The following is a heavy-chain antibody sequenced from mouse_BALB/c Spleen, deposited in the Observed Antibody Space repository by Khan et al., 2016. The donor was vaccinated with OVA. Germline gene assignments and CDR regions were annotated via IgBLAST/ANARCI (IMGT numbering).Heavy chain of an antibody. CDR1: GYTFTSYY. Sequence: QVRLQQSGAELVKPGASVRLSCKASGYTFTSYYLYWVKQRPGQGLEWIGDINPSSGGTNFNEKFKSKATLTADKSSSTAYIQLNSLTSEDSAVYYCTRSGYGSFAYWGQGTLVTVSA. CDR3: TRSGYGSFAY. CDR2: INPSSGGT. J-gene: IGHJ3*01. D-gene: IGHD2-2*01. V-gene: IGHV1S81*02.